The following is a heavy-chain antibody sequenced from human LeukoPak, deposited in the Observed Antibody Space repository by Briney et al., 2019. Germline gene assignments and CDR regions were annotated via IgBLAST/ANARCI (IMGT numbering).Heavy chain of an antibody. D-gene: IGHD1-14*01. CDR3: ARQQTGTDDGQWEMRNNWFDP. CDR1: GYIFSNYW. J-gene: IGHJ5*02. Sequence: GESLKISCKGSGYIFSNYWIGWVRQMPGKGLEWMGIIYPGDSDTRYSPSFQGQVTISADKSISTAYLQWSSLKASDTAMYYCARQQTGTDDGQWEMRNNWFDPWGQGTLVTVSS. V-gene: IGHV5-51*01. CDR2: IYPGDSDT.